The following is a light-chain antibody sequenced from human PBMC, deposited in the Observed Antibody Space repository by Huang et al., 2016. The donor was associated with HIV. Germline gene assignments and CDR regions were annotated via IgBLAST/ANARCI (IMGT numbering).Light chain of an antibody. CDR3: QQYYTYPYT. V-gene: IGKV1-16*01. Sequence: DIQMTQYPSSLSASVGDRFTITCRASQGIKNYVAWFQQKTGKSPKSLIHLVSYLHSGVPSRFSGSGSGIHFTLTINSLQPEDFAFYYCQQYYTYPYTFGQATKLEIK. J-gene: IGKJ2*01. CDR2: LVS. CDR1: QGIKNY.